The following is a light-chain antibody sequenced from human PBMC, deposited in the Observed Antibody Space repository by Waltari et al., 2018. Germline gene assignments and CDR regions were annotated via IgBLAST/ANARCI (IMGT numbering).Light chain of an antibody. CDR2: QNT. J-gene: IGLJ2*01. Sequence: SYEVTQPPSVSVSPGQTASVTCPGDELGSKYTPWYQQRPGHSPVVVIYQNTKRPSGIPVRFSGSNSGNTATLTISGTQAMDEADYYCQAWDSTIAVFGGGTKLTVL. V-gene: IGLV3-1*01. CDR1: ELGSKY. CDR3: QAWDSTIAV.